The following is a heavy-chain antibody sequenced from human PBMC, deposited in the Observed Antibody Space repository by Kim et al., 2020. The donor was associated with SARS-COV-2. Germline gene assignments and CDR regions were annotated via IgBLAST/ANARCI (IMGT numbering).Heavy chain of an antibody. CDR3: ARGATP. J-gene: IGHJ5*02. CDR1: GYTFTSFD. V-gene: IGHV1-8*01. Sequence: ASVKVSCKTSGYTFTSFDINWVRQAPGEGLEWVGWMNPNTGNTGYAQKLQGRLTLTRDTSINTAYMELSGLRSEDTPVYFCARGATPWGRGTLVTVSS. CDR2: MNPNTGNT.